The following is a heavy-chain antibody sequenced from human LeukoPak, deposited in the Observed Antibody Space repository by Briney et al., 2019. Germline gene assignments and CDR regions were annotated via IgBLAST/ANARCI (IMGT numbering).Heavy chain of an antibody. CDR2: IYSGGST. CDR1: GFTVSSNY. D-gene: IGHD3-22*01. J-gene: IGHJ3*02. V-gene: IGHV3-53*01. Sequence: GGSLRLSCAASGFTVSSNYMSWVRQAPGKGLEWVSVIYSGGSTYYADSVKGRFTISRDNSKNTLYLQTNSLRAEDTAVYYCARDAVSGDAFDIWGQGTMVTVSS. CDR3: ARDAVSGDAFDI.